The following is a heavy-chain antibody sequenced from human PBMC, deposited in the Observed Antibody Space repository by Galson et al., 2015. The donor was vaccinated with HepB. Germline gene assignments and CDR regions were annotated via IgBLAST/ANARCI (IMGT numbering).Heavy chain of an antibody. Sequence: SLRLSCAASGFIFSSYAMHWFRQAPGKGLEYVSAIGTNGDSTYYADSVKGRFTISRDNSKNTLYLQMSSLRAEDTAVYYCVKARIIMGRGVIGYYYYGMDVWGQGTTVTVSS. CDR2: IGTNGDST. J-gene: IGHJ6*02. CDR1: GFIFSSYA. V-gene: IGHV3-64D*06. D-gene: IGHD3-10*01. CDR3: VKARIIMGRGVIGYYYYGMDV.